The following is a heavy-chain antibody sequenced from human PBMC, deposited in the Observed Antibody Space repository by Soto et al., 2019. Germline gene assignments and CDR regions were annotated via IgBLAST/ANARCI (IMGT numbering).Heavy chain of an antibody. CDR1: GFIFSSFA. CDR3: VRDGGYQLRLNWYFDL. CDR2: ILYDGSNE. D-gene: IGHD2-2*01. J-gene: IGHJ2*01. V-gene: IGHV3-33*01. Sequence: GGSLRLSCGASGFIFSSFAMHWVRQAPGKGLEWVAVILYDGSNEFYAESVKGRFTISRDDSENSLCLQMGSLRAEDTAVYYCVRDGGYQLRLNWYFDLWGRGTLVTVSS.